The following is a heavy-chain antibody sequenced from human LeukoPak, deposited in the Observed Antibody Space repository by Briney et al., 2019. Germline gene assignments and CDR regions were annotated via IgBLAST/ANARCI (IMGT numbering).Heavy chain of an antibody. CDR1: GFTFSYYS. CDR3: ARGTSGWFDYFDY. Sequence: GGSLRLSCAASGFTFSYYSINWVRQAPGKGLQWVSSISSSGDYAYYADSVRGRFTISRDNAKNSLYLQMNSLRAEDTAVYYCARGTSGWFDYFDYWGQGTLVTVSS. D-gene: IGHD6-19*01. J-gene: IGHJ4*02. V-gene: IGHV3-21*01. CDR2: ISSSGDYA.